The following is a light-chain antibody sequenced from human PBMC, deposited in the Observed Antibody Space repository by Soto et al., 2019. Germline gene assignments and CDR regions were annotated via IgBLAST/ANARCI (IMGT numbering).Light chain of an antibody. CDR2: DAS. J-gene: IGKJ5*01. CDR3: QQYNTWPAEIA. V-gene: IGKV3-11*01. Sequence: EIVLTQSPATLSLSPGERATLSCRASQSVSSYLAWYQQKPGQAPRLLIYDASNRATGIPARFSGSGSGTDFTLTISSLQSEDSAVYYCQQYNTWPAEIAFGQGTRLEIK. CDR1: QSVSSY.